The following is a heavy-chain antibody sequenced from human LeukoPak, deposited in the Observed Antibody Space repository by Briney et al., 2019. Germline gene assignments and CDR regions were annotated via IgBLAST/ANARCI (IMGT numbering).Heavy chain of an antibody. CDR1: GGSISSYY. D-gene: IGHD6-19*01. J-gene: IGHJ3*02. V-gene: IGHV4-59*01. CDR3: AREGSGWADAFDI. CDR2: IYDSGST. Sequence: SETLSLTCTVSGGSISSYYWSWIRQSPGKGLEWIGYIYDSGSTNYNPSLKSRVTISVDTSKNQFSLKLSSVTAADTAVYYCAREGSGWADAFDIWGQGTMVTVSS.